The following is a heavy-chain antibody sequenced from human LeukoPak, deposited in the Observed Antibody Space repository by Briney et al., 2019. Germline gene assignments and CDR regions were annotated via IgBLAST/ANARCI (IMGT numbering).Heavy chain of an antibody. CDR3: ARLRSYDSSGSYYNGGGDFDY. V-gene: IGHV4-39*07. D-gene: IGHD3-22*01. CDR2: IYHSGTT. CDR1: GGSFSSRTYY. J-gene: IGHJ4*02. Sequence: SETLSLTCNFSGGSFSSRTYYWGWIRQPPGQDLEWIGTIYHSGTTYSNPSLKSRVTLSLDTSERQFSLTLSSVTAADTALYFYARLRSYDSSGSYYNGGGDFDYWGQGALVTVSS.